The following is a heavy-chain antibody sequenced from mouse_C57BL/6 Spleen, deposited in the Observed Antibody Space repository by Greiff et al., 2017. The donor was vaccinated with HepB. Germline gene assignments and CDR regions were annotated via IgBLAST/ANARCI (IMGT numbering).Heavy chain of an antibody. CDR1: GFTFSSYA. D-gene: IGHD1-1*01. Sequence: EVQVVESGGGLVKPGGSLKLSCAASGFTFSSYAMSWVRQTPEKRLEWVATISDGGSYTYYPDNVKGRFTISRDNAKNNLYLQMSHLKSEDTAMYYCARPSIKTVVYWYFDVWGTGTTVTVSS. J-gene: IGHJ1*03. V-gene: IGHV5-4*01. CDR3: ARPSIKTVVYWYFDV. CDR2: ISDGGSYT.